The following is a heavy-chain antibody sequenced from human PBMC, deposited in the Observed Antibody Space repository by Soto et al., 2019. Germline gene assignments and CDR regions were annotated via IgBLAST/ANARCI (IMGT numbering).Heavy chain of an antibody. D-gene: IGHD4-17*01. V-gene: IGHV1-69*06. CDR3: AKDPRGDYVMSGWPSPGMDV. Sequence: AAVKVSFKASGGTFSSYAISWVRQAPGQGREWMGGIIPILGTANYAQKFQGRVTITADKSTSTAYMELNSLRAEDTAVYYCAKDPRGDYVMSGWPSPGMDVWGQGTTVTVSS. CDR2: IIPILGTA. J-gene: IGHJ6*02. CDR1: GGTFSSYA.